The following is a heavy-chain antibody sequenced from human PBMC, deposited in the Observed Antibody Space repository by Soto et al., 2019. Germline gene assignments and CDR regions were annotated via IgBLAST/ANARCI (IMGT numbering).Heavy chain of an antibody. CDR2: IRVGGGDT. Sequence: EVRLLESGGGLAQPGGSRRLSCAASGFTFSSSAMNWVRQAPGKGLEWVSSIRVGGGDTFYADSVRGRFTVSRDISRKTLYLQMNSLRAEDTAIYYCAKCSVGTVRPSGWCNWFDPWGQGTLVTVSS. CDR1: GFTFSSSA. V-gene: IGHV3-23*01. CDR3: AKCSVGTVRPSGWCNWFDP. J-gene: IGHJ5*02. D-gene: IGHD6-19*01.